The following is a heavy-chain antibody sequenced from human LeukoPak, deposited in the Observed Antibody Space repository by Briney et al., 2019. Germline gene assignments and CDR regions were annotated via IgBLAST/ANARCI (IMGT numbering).Heavy chain of an antibody. CDR3: ARDPTVEYYDSSGYYPLGY. J-gene: IGHJ4*02. CDR1: GGSISTYY. Sequence: SETLSLTCTVSGGSISTYYWSWIRQPPGKGLEWIGYIYYSGSINYNPSLKSRVTISVDTSKNQFSLKLSSVTAADTAVYYCARDPTVEYYDSSGYYPLGYWGQGTLVTVSS. D-gene: IGHD3-22*01. V-gene: IGHV4-59*01. CDR2: IYYSGSI.